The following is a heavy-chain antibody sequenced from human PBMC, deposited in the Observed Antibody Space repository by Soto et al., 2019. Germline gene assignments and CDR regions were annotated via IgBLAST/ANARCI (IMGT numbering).Heavy chain of an antibody. CDR2: IYPGDSDT. Sequence: GESLKISCKGSGYSFTSYWIGWVRQVPGKGLEWMGIIYPGDSDTIYSPSFQGQVTISADKSISTAYLQWSSLKASDTAMYYCARQDSSSWDNYYYYGMDVWGQGTTVTVSS. CDR3: ARQDSSSWDNYYYYGMDV. D-gene: IGHD6-13*01. CDR1: GYSFTSYW. J-gene: IGHJ6*02. V-gene: IGHV5-51*01.